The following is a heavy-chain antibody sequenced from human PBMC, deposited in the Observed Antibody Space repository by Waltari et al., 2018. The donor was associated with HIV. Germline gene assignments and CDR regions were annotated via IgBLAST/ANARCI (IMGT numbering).Heavy chain of an antibody. J-gene: IGHJ4*02. CDR1: GFTFSVYV. D-gene: IGHD3-16*01. CDR3: TRTFGVVWGAPRFFDY. Sequence: EVRLFESGGKIVTPGGSLRPSCEVSGFTFSVYVMDWVRQAPGQGLQWVSSITSDADKTFYADALKGRATVSRANFKNTLFLEITNLRVEDTGTYYCTRTFGVVWGAPRFFDYWGRGTLVFVSS. V-gene: IGHV3-23*01. CDR2: ITSDADKT.